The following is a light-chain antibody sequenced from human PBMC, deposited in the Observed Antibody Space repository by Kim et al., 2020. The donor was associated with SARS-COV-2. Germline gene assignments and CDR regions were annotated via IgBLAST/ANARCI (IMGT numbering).Light chain of an antibody. CDR2: GNS. J-gene: IGLJ1*01. V-gene: IGLV1-40*01. CDR3: QSYDSSLSGYV. CDR1: SSNIGAGYD. Sequence: QRVTISCTGRSSNIGAGYDVHWYQQLPGTAPKRLIYGNSNRPSGVPDRFSGSKSGTSASLAITGLQAEDEADYYCQSYDSSLSGYVFGTGTKVTVL.